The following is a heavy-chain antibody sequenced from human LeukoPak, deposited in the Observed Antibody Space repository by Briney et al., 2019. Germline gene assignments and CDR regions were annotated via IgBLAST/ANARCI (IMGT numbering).Heavy chain of an antibody. D-gene: IGHD5-12*01. J-gene: IGHJ4*02. CDR3: ARGDGYAQRD. Sequence: PGGSLRLSCAASGFTFSSYWMHWVRQAPGKGLVWVSRINSDGSSTSYADSVKGRHTISRDNAKNTLYLQMNSLRVEDTAVYYCARGDGYAQRDWGQGTLVTVPS. CDR1: GFTFSSYW. V-gene: IGHV3-74*01. CDR2: INSDGSST.